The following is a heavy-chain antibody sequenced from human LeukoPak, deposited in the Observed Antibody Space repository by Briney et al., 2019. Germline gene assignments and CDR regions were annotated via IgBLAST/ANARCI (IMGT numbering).Heavy chain of an antibody. Sequence: GGSLRLSCAASGFTFSSYDMHWVRQVTGKGLEWVSAIDPAGDTYYPGSVKGRFTISREDAKNSLYLQMNSLRAGDTAVYYCVRASSRFDYWGQGALVTVSS. CDR3: VRASSRFDY. D-gene: IGHD2/OR15-2a*01. CDR1: GFTFSSYD. J-gene: IGHJ4*02. CDR2: IDPAGDT. V-gene: IGHV3-13*01.